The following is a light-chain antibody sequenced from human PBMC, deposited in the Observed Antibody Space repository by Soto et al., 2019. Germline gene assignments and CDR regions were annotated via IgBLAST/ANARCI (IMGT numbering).Light chain of an antibody. CDR2: AAS. J-gene: IGKJ2*01. Sequence: DIQITQSPSSLSASVGDRVSITCLSSQSISSYLNWYQHKPVKAPKLLIYAASTLQSGVPSRFSGSGFATDFTLTISSLQPEDFATYYCQQSFFTLYTFGQGTKVDIK. V-gene: IGKV1-39*01. CDR3: QQSFFTLYT. CDR1: QSISSY.